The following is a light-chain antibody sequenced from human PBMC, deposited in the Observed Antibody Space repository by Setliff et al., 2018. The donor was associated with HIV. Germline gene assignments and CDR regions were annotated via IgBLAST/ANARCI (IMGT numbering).Light chain of an antibody. CDR1: SRDVGGYNY. Sequence: QSVLTQPASVSGSPGQSITISCIGTSRDVGGYNYVSWYQQHPGKAPKLIIYEVRNRPSGVSNRFSGSKSGNTASLTISGLQAEDEADYYCSSYAISNTLPFGTGTKVT. V-gene: IGLV2-14*01. CDR3: SSYAISNTLP. J-gene: IGLJ1*01. CDR2: EVR.